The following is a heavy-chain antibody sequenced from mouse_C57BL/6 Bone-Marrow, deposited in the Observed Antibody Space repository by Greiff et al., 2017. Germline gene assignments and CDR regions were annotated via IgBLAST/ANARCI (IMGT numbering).Heavy chain of an antibody. CDR1: GYTFTSYW. D-gene: IGHD5-1*01. V-gene: IGHV1-7*01. CDR2: INPSSGYT. Sequence: QVHVKQPGAELAKPGASVKLSCKASGYTFTSYWMHWVKQRPGQGLEWIGNINPSSGYTKYNQKFKDKATLTADKSSSTAYMQLSSLTYEDSAVYYCADLPSLAYWGQGTLVTVSA. J-gene: IGHJ3*01. CDR3: ADLPSLAY.